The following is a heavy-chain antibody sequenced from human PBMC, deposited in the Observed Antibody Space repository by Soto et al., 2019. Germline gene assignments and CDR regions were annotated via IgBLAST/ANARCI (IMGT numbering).Heavy chain of an antibody. Sequence: SETLSLTCAVYGGSFSGYYWSWIRQPPGKGLEWIGEINHSGSTNYNPSLKSRVTISVDTSKNQFSLKLSSVTAADTAVYYCARGGYITFGGVIVIRNKYNWFDPWGQGTLVT. CDR1: GGSFSGYY. V-gene: IGHV4-34*01. CDR2: INHSGST. J-gene: IGHJ5*02. CDR3: ARGGYITFGGVIVIRNKYNWFDP. D-gene: IGHD3-16*02.